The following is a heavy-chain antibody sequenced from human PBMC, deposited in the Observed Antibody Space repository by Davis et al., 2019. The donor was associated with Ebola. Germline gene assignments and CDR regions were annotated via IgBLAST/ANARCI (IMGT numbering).Heavy chain of an antibody. J-gene: IGHJ4*02. CDR2: IKQDGSET. CDR3: AKDRGGLVDTGTLNQ. Sequence: GESLKISCVASGFTFRSYWMSWVRQAPGKGLEWVADIKQDGSETYYVESVEGRFTISRDNTKNSLYLQMNSLRVEDTAVYYCAKDRGGLVDTGTLNQWGQGTLVTVSS. CDR1: GFTFRSYW. V-gene: IGHV3-7*03. D-gene: IGHD1-14*01.